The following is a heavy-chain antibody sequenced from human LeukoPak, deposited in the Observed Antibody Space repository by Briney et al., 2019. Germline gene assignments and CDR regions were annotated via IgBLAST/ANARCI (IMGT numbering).Heavy chain of an antibody. CDR2: ISSSSNYI. J-gene: IGHJ4*02. CDR1: GFSFSTYN. Sequence: PGGSLRLPCAASGFSFSTYNINWVRQAPGKGLEWVSSISSSSNYIYYADSVKGRFTISRDNAENSLYLQMNSLRAEDTAVYYCAGRSPNYYFDYWGQGTLVTVSS. CDR3: AGRSPNYYFDY. V-gene: IGHV3-21*01.